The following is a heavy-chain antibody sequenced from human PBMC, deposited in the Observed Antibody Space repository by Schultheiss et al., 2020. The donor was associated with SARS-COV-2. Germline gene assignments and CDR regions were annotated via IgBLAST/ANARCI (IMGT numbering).Heavy chain of an antibody. V-gene: IGHV3-23*01. D-gene: IGHD2-21*01. CDR1: GFTFDDYG. J-gene: IGHJ4*02. Sequence: GGSLRLSCAASGFTFDDYGMSWVRQAPGKGLEWVSAISGSGGSTYYADSVKGRFTISRDNSKNTLYLQMNSLRAEDTAVYYCARDVVPWFDYWGQGTLVTVSS. CDR2: ISGSGGST. CDR3: ARDVVPWFDY.